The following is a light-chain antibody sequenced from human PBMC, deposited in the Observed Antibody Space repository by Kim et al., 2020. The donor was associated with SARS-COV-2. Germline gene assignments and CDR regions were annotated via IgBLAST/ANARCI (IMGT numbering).Light chain of an antibody. J-gene: IGLJ3*02. CDR3: QSYDSGIWV. Sequence: LTQPHSVSESPGKTVTISCTRSSGSIARNYVQWYQQRPGSAPTTVIYEDNQRPSGVPDRFSGSIDSSSNSASLTISGLKTEDESDYYCQSYDSGIWV. V-gene: IGLV6-57*04. CDR2: EDN. CDR1: SGSIARNY.